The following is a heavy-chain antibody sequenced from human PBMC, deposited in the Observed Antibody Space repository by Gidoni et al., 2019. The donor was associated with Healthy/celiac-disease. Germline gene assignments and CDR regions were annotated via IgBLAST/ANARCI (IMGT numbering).Heavy chain of an antibody. CDR2: ISSSSSTI. J-gene: IGHJ4*02. CDR3: ARDASGSLGGYCSGGSCYSGLYFDY. D-gene: IGHD2-15*01. Sequence: EVQLVESGGGLVQPGGSLRLSCAASGFTFSSYSMNWVRPAPGKGLGWVSYISSSSSTIYYADSVKGRFTISRDNAKNSLYLQMNSLRDEDTAVYYCARDASGSLGGYCSGGSCYSGLYFDYWGQGTLVTVSS. CDR1: GFTFSSYS. V-gene: IGHV3-48*02.